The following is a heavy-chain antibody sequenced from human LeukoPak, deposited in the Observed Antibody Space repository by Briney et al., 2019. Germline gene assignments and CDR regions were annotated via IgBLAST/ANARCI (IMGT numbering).Heavy chain of an antibody. CDR2: IYSGGTT. CDR1: GFTVSSNY. D-gene: IGHD3-10*01. V-gene: IGHV3-66*01. CDR3: ARVRMVRGVITDYFEY. Sequence: PGGSLRLSCAASGFTVSSNYMSWVRQAPGKGLEWVSVIYSGGTTYYADSVKGRFTISRDNSKNTLYLQMNSLRREDTAVYYCARVRMVRGVITDYFEYWGQGTLVTVSS. J-gene: IGHJ4*02.